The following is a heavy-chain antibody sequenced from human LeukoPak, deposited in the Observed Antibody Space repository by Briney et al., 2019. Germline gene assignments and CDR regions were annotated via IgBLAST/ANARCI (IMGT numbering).Heavy chain of an antibody. J-gene: IGHJ4*02. D-gene: IGHD3-22*01. CDR2: IRYDGSNK. V-gene: IGHV3-30*02. CDR1: GFTFSSYD. CDR3: ARDYYDSPLLIDY. Sequence: GGSLRLSCAASGFTFSSYDMHWVRQAPGKGLEWVAFIRYDGSNKYYADSVKGRFTISRDNSKNTLYLQMNSLRAEDTAVYYCARDYYDSPLLIDYWGQGTLVTVSA.